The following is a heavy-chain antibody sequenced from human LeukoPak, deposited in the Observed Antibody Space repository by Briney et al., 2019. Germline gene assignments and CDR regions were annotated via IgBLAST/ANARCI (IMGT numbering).Heavy chain of an antibody. D-gene: IGHD2-21*02. CDR1: GGTFSSYA. CDR2: IIPIFGTA. Sequence: SVKVSCKASGGTFSSYAISWVRQAPGQGLEWMGGIIPIFGTANYAQKFQGRVTITADESTSTAYMELSSLRSEDTAVYYCAGPPPEHIVVVTPYYGMDVWGQGTTVTVSS. V-gene: IGHV1-69*13. J-gene: IGHJ6*02. CDR3: AGPPPEHIVVVTPYYGMDV.